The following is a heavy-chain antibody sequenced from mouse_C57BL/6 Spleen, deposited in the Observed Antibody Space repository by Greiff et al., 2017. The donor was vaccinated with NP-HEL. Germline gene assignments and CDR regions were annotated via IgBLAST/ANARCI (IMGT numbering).Heavy chain of an antibody. V-gene: IGHV5-4*01. CDR2: ISDGGSYT. D-gene: IGHD1-1*01. CDR1: GFTFSSYA. J-gene: IGHJ4*01. Sequence: DVKLVESGGGLVKPGGSLKLSCAASGFTFSSYAMSWVRQTPEKRLEWVATISDGGSYTYYPDNVKGRFTISRDNAKNNLYLQMSQLTSEDTAMYYCARDPYYDSSNYYAMDYWGQGTSVTVSS. CDR3: ARDPYYDSSNYYAMDY.